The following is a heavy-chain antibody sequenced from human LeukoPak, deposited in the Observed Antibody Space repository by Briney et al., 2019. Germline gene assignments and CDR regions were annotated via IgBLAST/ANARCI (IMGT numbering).Heavy chain of an antibody. Sequence: PGGSLRLSCAASGFTFSSYEMNWVRQAPGKGLEWVSYISSSGNTIYYADSVKGRFTISRDNAKNSLYLQMNSLRAEDTAVYYCARAKLYYYDSSGYYSGFDYWGQGTLFTVSS. CDR1: GFTFSSYE. V-gene: IGHV3-48*03. CDR3: ARAKLYYYDSSGYYSGFDY. D-gene: IGHD3-22*01. J-gene: IGHJ4*02. CDR2: ISSSGNTI.